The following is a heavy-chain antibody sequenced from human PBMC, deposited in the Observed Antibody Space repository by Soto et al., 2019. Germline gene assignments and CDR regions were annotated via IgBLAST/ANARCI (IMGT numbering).Heavy chain of an antibody. CDR3: ARVLLRGGLDV. CDR2: MYTDGVT. Sequence: QLVESGGGLIQPGGSLRLSCAASGFTVGGDYISWVRQAPGKGLEWVSIMYTDGVTFYADSVRGRFTFSRDDSKNTLYLQMRSLRAEDTAVYYCARVLLRGGLDVWGQGTRVHVSS. J-gene: IGHJ6*01. D-gene: IGHD1-26*01. CDR1: GFTVGGDY. V-gene: IGHV3-53*01.